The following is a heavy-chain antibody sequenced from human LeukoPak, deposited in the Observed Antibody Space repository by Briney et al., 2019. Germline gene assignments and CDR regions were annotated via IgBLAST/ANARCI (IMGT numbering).Heavy chain of an antibody. CDR2: MNPNSGNT. Sequence: ASVKVSCKASGYTFTSYDINWVRQATGQGLEWMGWMNPNSGNTGYAQKFQGRVTITRNTSISTAYMELRSLRSDDTAVYYCASQLYSSSWYYAFDIWGQGTMVTVSS. D-gene: IGHD6-13*01. J-gene: IGHJ3*02. CDR1: GYTFTSYD. CDR3: ASQLYSSSWYYAFDI. V-gene: IGHV1-8*03.